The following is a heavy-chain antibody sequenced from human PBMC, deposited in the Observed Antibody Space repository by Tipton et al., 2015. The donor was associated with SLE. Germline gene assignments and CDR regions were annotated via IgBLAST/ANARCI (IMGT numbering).Heavy chain of an antibody. CDR2: MNTNSGNT. V-gene: IGHV1-8*03. D-gene: IGHD5-18*01. CDR1: GYTFTSYD. J-gene: IGHJ4*02. CDR3: ARKFRKVDTASFDY. Sequence: QLVQSGAEVKKPGASVKVSCKASGYTFTSYDINWVRQATGQGLEWMGWMNTNSGNTGYAQKFQGRVTITRNTSISTAYMELSSLRSEDTAVYYCARKFRKVDTASFDYWGQGTLVTVSS.